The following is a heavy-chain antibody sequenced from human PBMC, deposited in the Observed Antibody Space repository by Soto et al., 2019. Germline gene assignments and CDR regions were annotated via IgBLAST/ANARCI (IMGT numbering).Heavy chain of an antibody. D-gene: IGHD3-3*01. Sequence: SETLSLTCTVSGGSISSYYWSWIRQPPGKGLEWIGYIYYSGSTNYNPSLKSRVTISVDTSKNQFSLKLSSVTAADTAVYYCASSAEWLKAFDIWGQGTMVTVS. CDR1: GGSISSYY. CDR2: IYYSGST. J-gene: IGHJ3*02. CDR3: ASSAEWLKAFDI. V-gene: IGHV4-59*01.